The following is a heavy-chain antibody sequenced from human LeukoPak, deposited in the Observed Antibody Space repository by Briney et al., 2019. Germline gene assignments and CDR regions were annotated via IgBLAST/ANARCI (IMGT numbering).Heavy chain of an antibody. J-gene: IGHJ4*02. V-gene: IGHV3-7*01. D-gene: IGHD3-3*01. Sequence: GGSLRLSCAASGFTFSSYAMHWVRQAPGKGLEWVASIKHDGGEKYYVDSVRGRFTISRDNTMNSLYLQMSSLRAEDTAVYYCATDRGWRTSGYYLYYFEYWGQGTLVTYSS. CDR3: ATDRGWRTSGYYLYYFEY. CDR2: IKHDGGEK. CDR1: GFTFSSYA.